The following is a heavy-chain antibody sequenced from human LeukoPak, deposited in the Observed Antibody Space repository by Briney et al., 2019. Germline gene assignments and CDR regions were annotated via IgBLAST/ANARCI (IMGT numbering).Heavy chain of an antibody. D-gene: IGHD6-13*01. Sequence: SETLSLTCAVYGGSFSGYYWSWIRQPPGKGLEWIGEINHSGSTNYNPSLKSRVTISVDTSKNQFSLKLSSVTAAGTAVYYCARGSRWTAFDIWGQGTMVTVSS. V-gene: IGHV4-34*01. CDR1: GGSFSGYY. CDR2: INHSGST. J-gene: IGHJ3*02. CDR3: ARGSRWTAFDI.